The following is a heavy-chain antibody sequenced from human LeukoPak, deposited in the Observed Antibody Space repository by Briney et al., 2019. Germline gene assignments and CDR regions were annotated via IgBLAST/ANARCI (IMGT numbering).Heavy chain of an antibody. CDR3: ATANPLTIVATIYVGKYNWFDP. D-gene: IGHD3-16*01. CDR2: IKQDGDEK. J-gene: IGHJ5*02. V-gene: IGHV3-7*03. CDR1: GITFSRYW. Sequence: GGSLRLSCVDSGITFSRYWMSWVRQAPGKGLEWVANIKQDGDEKYYVDSVKGRFTIPRDNAKNSLYLQMNSLRVEDTAVYYCATANPLTIVATIYVGKYNWFDPWGQGTLVTVSS.